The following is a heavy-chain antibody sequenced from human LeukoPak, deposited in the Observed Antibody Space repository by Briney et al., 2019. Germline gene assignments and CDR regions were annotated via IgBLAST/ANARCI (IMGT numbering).Heavy chain of an antibody. V-gene: IGHV1-2*02. CDR3: AGGQVWQIDF. CDR1: GYTFTDYY. CDR2: INPNGGGT. Sequence: ASVKVSCKAPGYTFTDYYIHWVRQAPGQGLEYMGWINPNGGGTNYAQKFQGRVAMTRDTSITTAYMELSSLGSDDTAVYYCAGGQVWQIDFWGQGTLVTVSS. D-gene: IGHD2-21*01. J-gene: IGHJ4*02.